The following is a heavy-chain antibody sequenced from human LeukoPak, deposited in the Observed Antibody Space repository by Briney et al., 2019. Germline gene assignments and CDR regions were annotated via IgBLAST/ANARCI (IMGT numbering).Heavy chain of an antibody. CDR1: GASLSSYY. CDR2: ISDTGKT. D-gene: IGHD3-3*01. CDR3: VTGYYEPFDN. Sequence: PSETLSLTCSVSGASLSSYYWGWLRHSPGKGLEWLGYISDTGKTDYNPSLTSRGTLSLVTSKNQFSLRLTSVTAADTAVYYCVTGYYEPFDNWGQGTLVTVSS. J-gene: IGHJ4*02. V-gene: IGHV4-59*01.